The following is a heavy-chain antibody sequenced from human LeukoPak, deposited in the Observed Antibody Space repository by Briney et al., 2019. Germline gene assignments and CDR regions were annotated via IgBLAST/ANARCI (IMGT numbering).Heavy chain of an antibody. J-gene: IGHJ4*02. D-gene: IGHD1-26*01. Sequence: GGSLRLSCAASGFTFSSYGMHWVRQAPGKGLEWVAFIRYDGSNKYYADSVKGRFTISRDNSENTLYLQMNSLRAEDTAVYYCAKRMASVGATFDYWGQGTLVTVSS. CDR2: IRYDGSNK. V-gene: IGHV3-30*02. CDR1: GFTFSSYG. CDR3: AKRMASVGATFDY.